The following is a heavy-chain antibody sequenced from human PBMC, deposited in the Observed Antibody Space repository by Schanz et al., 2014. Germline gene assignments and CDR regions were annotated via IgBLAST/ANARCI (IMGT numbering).Heavy chain of an antibody. CDR3: TADLWFGAIWGVW. D-gene: IGHD3-10*01. CDR1: GFTLNNAW. V-gene: IGHV3-15*01. CDR2: IKSKTDGGTR. J-gene: IGHJ4*02. Sequence: EVQLVESGGGLVKPGGSLRLSCATSGFTLNNAWMNWVRQAPGKGLQWVARIKSKTDGGTRDYAAPVKGRFTISTDDSKTTVYLKRNSLKTKATAVYYCTADLWFGAIWGVWWGQGTLVTVSS.